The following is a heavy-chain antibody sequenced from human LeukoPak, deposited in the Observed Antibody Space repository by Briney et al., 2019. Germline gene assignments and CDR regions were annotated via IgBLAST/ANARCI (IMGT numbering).Heavy chain of an antibody. CDR1: GGSFSGYY. CDR3: ARSKTYYDILTGYAYPFDY. CDR2: INHSGST. D-gene: IGHD3-9*01. J-gene: IGHJ4*02. Sequence: PSETLSLTCAVYGGSFSGYYWSWIRQPPGKGLEWIGEINHSGSTNYNPSLKSRVTISVDTSKNQFSLKLSSVTAADTAVYYCARSKTYYDILTGYAYPFDYWAREPWSPSPQ. V-gene: IGHV4-34*01.